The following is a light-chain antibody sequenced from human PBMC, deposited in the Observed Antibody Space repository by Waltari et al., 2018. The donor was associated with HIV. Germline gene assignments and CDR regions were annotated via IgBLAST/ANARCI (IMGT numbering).Light chain of an antibody. CDR1: SNNIGNYA. CDR3: STWDFSLNSVV. CDR2: GKS. V-gene: IGLV1-44*01. Sequence: QSALTQEASVSGTVGQKVTLSCTGNSNNIGNYAVGWYQQISHGAPNTVVFGKSLPPGIPDGLSGSKSGTIASLTISGLQPEDEAVYYCSTWDFSLNSVVFGGGTKLTV. J-gene: IGLJ2*01.